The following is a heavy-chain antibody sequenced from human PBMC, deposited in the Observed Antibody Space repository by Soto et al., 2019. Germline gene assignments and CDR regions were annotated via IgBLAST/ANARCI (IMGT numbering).Heavy chain of an antibody. CDR1: GGTFSSYA. D-gene: IGHD3-16*01. CDR3: AITQHRNYYYGMDV. CDR2: IIPIFGTP. V-gene: IGHV1-69*12. Sequence: QVQLVQSGAEVKKPGSSVKVSCEASGGTFSSYAISWVRQAPGQGLEWMGGIIPIFGTPDYAQKFQGRVTITADESTSTAYMEPSSLRSDGTAAYYRAITQHRNYYYGMDVWVQGTTVAVAS. J-gene: IGHJ6*02.